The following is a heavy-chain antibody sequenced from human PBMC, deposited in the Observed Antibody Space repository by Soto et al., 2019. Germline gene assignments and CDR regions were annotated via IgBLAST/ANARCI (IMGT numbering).Heavy chain of an antibody. J-gene: IGHJ6*02. D-gene: IGHD3-3*01. V-gene: IGHV1-46*01. CDR3: ARTITIFGVVTPPDYYGMDV. CDR2: INPSGGST. Sequence: QVQLVQSGAEVKKPGASVKVACKASGYTFTSYHMHWVRQAPGQGLEWMGIINPSGGSTSYAQKFQGGVTATRYPATSTVYMELSSLRSEDTAVYYCARTITIFGVVTPPDYYGMDVWGQGTTVTVSS. CDR1: GYTFTSYH.